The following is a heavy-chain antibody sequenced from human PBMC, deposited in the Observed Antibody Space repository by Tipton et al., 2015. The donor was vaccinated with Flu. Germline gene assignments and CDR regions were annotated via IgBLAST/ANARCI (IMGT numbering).Heavy chain of an antibody. J-gene: IGHJ4*02. Sequence: GSLRLSCAASEFDVSRSYMSWVRQAPGKGLEWVSVIYSGGSTKYADSVKGRFTISRDNSKNTLYLQMNSLRAEDTAVYYCARGRGYCITTTCLLPFDFWGQGTLVTVSS. V-gene: IGHV3-53*01. D-gene: IGHD2-2*01. CDR2: IYSGGST. CDR3: ARGRGYCITTTCLLPFDF. CDR1: EFDVSRSY.